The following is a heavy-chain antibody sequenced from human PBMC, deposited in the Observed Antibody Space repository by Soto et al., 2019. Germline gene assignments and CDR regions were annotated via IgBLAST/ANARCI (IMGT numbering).Heavy chain of an antibody. V-gene: IGHV3-48*02. CDR3: ARTAPRYSTSCIYWYFDL. CDR1: GFTFNTYT. Sequence: EVQLVESGGGLVQPGGSVRLSCAASGFTFNTYTMNWVRQAPGKGLKGVSYISSSSSSIYYADSVKGRFTISRDNANNSLYLQIHRLRDEDPAAYYCARTAPRYSTSCIYWYFDLWGRGTLVTVSS. D-gene: IGHD6-13*01. J-gene: IGHJ2*01. CDR2: ISSSSSSI.